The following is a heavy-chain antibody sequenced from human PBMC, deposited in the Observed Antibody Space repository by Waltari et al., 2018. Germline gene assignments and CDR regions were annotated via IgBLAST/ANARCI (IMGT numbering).Heavy chain of an antibody. J-gene: IGHJ4*02. D-gene: IGHD3-9*01. CDR1: GFIVRNSA. V-gene: IGHV3-23*04. CDR3: AKDYDYLTGYYTDMGY. Sequence: EVPLVQSGGGLVQPGGSRRLSCAASGFIVRNSAMSWGRQAAGRGREWVLGITASGSHTHFVDSVKGRFTISRDNSKNIVYLQMNSLRAEDTAVYYCAKDYDYLTGYYTDMGYWCQGTLVTVSS. CDR2: ITASGSHT.